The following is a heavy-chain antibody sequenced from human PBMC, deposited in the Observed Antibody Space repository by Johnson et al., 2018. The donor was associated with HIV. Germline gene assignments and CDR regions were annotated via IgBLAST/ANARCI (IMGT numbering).Heavy chain of an antibody. V-gene: IGHV3-30*04. CDR1: GFTFSSYA. CDR3: AKTGGGAALDS. Sequence: QVQLVESGGGVVQPGRSLRLSCAASGFTFSSYAMHWVRQAPAKGLEWVAAISYDGSEKYHADSVKGRFTISRDTSKKMLYLQMNSLRVDDTAVYYCAKTGGGAALDSWGQGTMVTVSS. J-gene: IGHJ3*02. CDR2: ISYDGSEK. D-gene: IGHD3-16*01.